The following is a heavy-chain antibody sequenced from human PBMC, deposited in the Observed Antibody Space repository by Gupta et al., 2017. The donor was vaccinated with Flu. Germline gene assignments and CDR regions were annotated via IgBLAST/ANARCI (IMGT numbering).Heavy chain of an antibody. CDR1: GFTFSTYG. CDR2: VSHDRGQN. V-gene: IGHV3-30*18. Sequence: QVQLVESGGGVVQPGKSLRLSCAASGFTFSTYGMYWVRQAPGKGLEWVAVVSHDRGQNNYADSVKGRFTISRDNAKGTLYLEMNSLRSEDTALYYCAKDRVRRSSGYGMDLWGLGTTVTVSS. J-gene: IGHJ6*02. CDR3: AKDRVRRSSGYGMDL. D-gene: IGHD2-2*01.